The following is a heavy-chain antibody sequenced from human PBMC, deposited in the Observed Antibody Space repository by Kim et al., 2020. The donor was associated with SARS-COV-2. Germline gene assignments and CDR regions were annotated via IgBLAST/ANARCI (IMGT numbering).Heavy chain of an antibody. V-gene: IGHV1-69*04. CDR1: GGTFSSYA. D-gene: IGHD3-10*01. CDR3: ASQDLGNGDYYGSGSYDDY. CDR2: IIPILGIA. J-gene: IGHJ4*02. Sequence: SVKVSCKASGGTFSSYAISWVRQAPGQGLEWMGRIIPILGIANYAQKFQGRVTITADKSTSTAYMELSSLRSEDTAVYYCASQDLGNGDYYGSGSYDDYWGQGTLVTVSS.